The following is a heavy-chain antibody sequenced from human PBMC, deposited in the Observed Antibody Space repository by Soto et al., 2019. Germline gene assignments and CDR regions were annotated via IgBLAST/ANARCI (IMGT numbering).Heavy chain of an antibody. Sequence: ASVKVSCKASGYTFTGYYMHWVRQAPGQGLEWMGWINPNSGGTNYTQKFQGWVTMTRDTSTSTVYMELSSLRSEDTAVYYCARDAHYLGYYYYGMDVWGQGTTVTVSS. CDR1: GYTFTGYY. CDR2: INPNSGGT. J-gene: IGHJ6*02. D-gene: IGHD3-10*01. CDR3: ARDAHYLGYYYYGMDV. V-gene: IGHV1-2*04.